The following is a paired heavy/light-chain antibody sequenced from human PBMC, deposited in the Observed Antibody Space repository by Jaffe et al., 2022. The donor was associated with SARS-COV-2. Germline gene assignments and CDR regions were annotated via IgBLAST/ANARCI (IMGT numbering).Heavy chain of an antibody. D-gene: IGHD3-10*01. Sequence: QVQLQESGPGLVKPSETLSLTCSVSGGSISGYYWSWIRQPPGKGLEWIGYIYYSGSTTYNPSLQSRVTISVDTSRNQFSLKVSSVTAADTAVYYCARFGVLSSGKHYMDVWGKGTTVTVSS. CDR2: IYYSGST. J-gene: IGHJ6*03. CDR3: ARFGVLSSGKHYMDV. CDR1: GGSISGYY. V-gene: IGHV4-59*01.
Light chain of an antibody. CDR3: QQRSSWPET. J-gene: IGKJ1*01. CDR2: GAS. CDR1: QSVSSY. Sequence: EIVLTQSPATLSLSPGERATLSCRASQSVSSYLAWYQQKPGQAPRLLIYGASNRATGIPARFSGSGSGTDFTLTISSLEPEDFAVYYCQQRSSWPETFGQGTKVEIK. V-gene: IGKV3-11*01.